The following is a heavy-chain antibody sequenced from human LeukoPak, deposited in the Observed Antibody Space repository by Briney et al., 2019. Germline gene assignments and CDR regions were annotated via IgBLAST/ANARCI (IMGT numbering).Heavy chain of an antibody. CDR3: ARAGVSWGDYESAYYFDY. V-gene: IGHV3-21*04. Sequence: GGSLRLSCAASGFTFSSYSMNWVRQAQGKGLEWVSFISSSRSYIYYADSVKGRFTISRDNAKNSLYLQMNSLRAEDTAVYYCARAGVSWGDYESAYYFDYWGQGTLVTVSS. CDR1: GFTFSSYS. J-gene: IGHJ4*02. D-gene: IGHD4-17*01. CDR2: ISSSRSYI.